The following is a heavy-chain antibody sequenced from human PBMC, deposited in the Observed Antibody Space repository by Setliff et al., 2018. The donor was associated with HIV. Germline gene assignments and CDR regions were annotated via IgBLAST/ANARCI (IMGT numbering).Heavy chain of an antibody. V-gene: IGHV4-59*01. CDR3: ASLRSGSDWYFDL. CDR1: GGSISSYY. J-gene: IGHJ2*01. CDR2: IYYSGSS. Sequence: LSLTCTVSGGSISSYYWSWIRQPPGKGLEWIGYIYYSGSSNYNPSLKSRVTISVDTSKNHFSLKLSSVTAADTAVYYCASLRSGSDWYFDLWGRGTLVTVSS. D-gene: IGHD3-22*01.